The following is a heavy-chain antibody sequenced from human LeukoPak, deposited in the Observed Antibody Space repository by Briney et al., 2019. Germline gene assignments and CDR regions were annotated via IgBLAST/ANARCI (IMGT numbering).Heavy chain of an antibody. Sequence: GGSLRLSCAASGFTFSRHGMHWVRQAPGKGLEWVAFIRYDGSNKYYADSVKGRFTISRDNSKNTLYLQMNSLRAEDTAVYYCAKIIRDSSWFGQLGYWGQGTLVTVSS. J-gene: IGHJ4*02. D-gene: IGHD6-13*01. V-gene: IGHV3-30*02. CDR1: GFTFSRHG. CDR2: IRYDGSNK. CDR3: AKIIRDSSWFGQLGY.